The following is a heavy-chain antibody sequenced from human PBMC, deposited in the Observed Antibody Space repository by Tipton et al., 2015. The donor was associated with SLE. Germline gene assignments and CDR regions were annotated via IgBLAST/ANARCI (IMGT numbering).Heavy chain of an antibody. Sequence: TLSLTCTVSGGSISSSNYYWGWIRQPPGKGLEWIGSIYYSGTTYYNPSLKSRVTISVDTSKNQFSLKLNPVTAADTAVYYCARREGLAAAVDYWGQGTLVTVSS. CDR3: ARREGLAAAVDY. V-gene: IGHV4-39*01. D-gene: IGHD6-13*01. J-gene: IGHJ4*02. CDR1: GGSISSSNYY. CDR2: IYYSGTT.